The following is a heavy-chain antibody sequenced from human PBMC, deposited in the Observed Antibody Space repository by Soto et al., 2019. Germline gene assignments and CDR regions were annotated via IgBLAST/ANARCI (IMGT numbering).Heavy chain of an antibody. CDR1: GYTFTSYD. Sequence: QVQLVQSGAEVKKPGASVKVSCKASGYTFTSYDINWVRQATGQGLEWMGWMNPNSGNTGYAQKFQGRVTMTRNTXXSXAXTGLSSLRSEATAVYYCARGLYCSGGSCYDGGAFDYWGQGTLVTVSS. CDR3: ARGLYCSGGSCYDGGAFDY. D-gene: IGHD2-15*01. V-gene: IGHV1-8*01. J-gene: IGHJ4*02. CDR2: MNPNSGNT.